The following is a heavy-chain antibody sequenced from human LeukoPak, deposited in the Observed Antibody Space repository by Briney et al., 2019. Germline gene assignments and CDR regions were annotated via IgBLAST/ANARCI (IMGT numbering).Heavy chain of an antibody. J-gene: IGHJ4*02. CDR3: ARDGGDCSGDSCYVDY. CDR2: IKQDGSEK. D-gene: IGHD2-15*01. Sequence: GGSLRLSCAASGFTLSTYWMSWVRQAPGKGLEWVANIKQDGSEKYYVDSVKGRFTISRDNAKNSLYLQMNSLRAEDTALYYCARDGGDCSGDSCYVDYWGQGTLVTVSS. V-gene: IGHV3-7*03. CDR1: GFTLSTYW.